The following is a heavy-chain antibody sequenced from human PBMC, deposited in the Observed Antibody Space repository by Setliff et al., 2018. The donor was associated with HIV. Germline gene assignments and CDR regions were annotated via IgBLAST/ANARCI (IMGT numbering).Heavy chain of an antibody. CDR1: GFTFSNYG. D-gene: IGHD3-22*01. CDR2: ISPAGSFM. J-gene: IGHJ4*02. CDR3: AVHYYDSSGYDY. Sequence: PGGSLRLSCAAFGFTFSNYGMHRVRQAPGKGLEWVASISPAGSFMYYRDSLKGRFTISRDDAKTSLNLQMNSLKVEDTAIYFCAVHYYDSSGYDYWGQGTLVTVSS. V-gene: IGHV3-21*01.